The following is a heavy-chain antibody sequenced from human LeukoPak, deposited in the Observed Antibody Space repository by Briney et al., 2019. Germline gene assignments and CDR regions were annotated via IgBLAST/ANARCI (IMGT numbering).Heavy chain of an antibody. Sequence: ASVKVSCKASGYTFTGYYMHWVRQAPGQGLEWMGRINPNSGGTNYAQKFQGSVTMTRDTSISTAYMELSRLRSDDTAVYYCAREEQLVRGGNWFDLWGQGTLVTVSS. CDR1: GYTFTGYY. D-gene: IGHD6-13*01. CDR2: INPNSGGT. V-gene: IGHV1-2*06. J-gene: IGHJ5*02. CDR3: AREEQLVRGGNWFDL.